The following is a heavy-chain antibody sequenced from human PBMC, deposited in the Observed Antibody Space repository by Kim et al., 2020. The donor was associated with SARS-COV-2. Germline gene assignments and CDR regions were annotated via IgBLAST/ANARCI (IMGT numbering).Heavy chain of an antibody. J-gene: IGHJ4*02. V-gene: IGHV3-21*01. Sequence: GGSLRLSCAASGFTFSSYSMNWVRQAPGKGLEWVSSISSSSSYIYYADSVKGRFTISRDNAKNSLYLQMNSLRAEDTAVYYCARQVVEDERGYFDYWGQGTLVTVSS. CDR1: GFTFSSYS. CDR2: ISSSSSYI. CDR3: ARQVVEDERGYFDY. D-gene: IGHD2-15*01.